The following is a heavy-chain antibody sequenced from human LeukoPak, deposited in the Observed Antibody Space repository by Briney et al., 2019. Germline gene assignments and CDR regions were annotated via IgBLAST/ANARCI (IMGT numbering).Heavy chain of an antibody. J-gene: IGHJ4*02. D-gene: IGHD3-10*01. CDR1: GFTFSSYS. CDR2: ISGSGGST. Sequence: GGSLRLSCAASGFTFSSYSMNWVRQAPGKGLEWVSAISGSGGSTYYADSVKGRFTISRDNSKNTLYLQMNSLRAEDTAVYYCAKQDPSGDGYIDYWGQGTLVTVSS. CDR3: AKQDPSGDGYIDY. V-gene: IGHV3-23*01.